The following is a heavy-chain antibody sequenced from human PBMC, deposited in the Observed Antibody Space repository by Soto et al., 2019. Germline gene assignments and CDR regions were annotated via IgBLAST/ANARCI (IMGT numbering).Heavy chain of an antibody. D-gene: IGHD5-12*01. Sequence: SVGSLRLSCAASGFSFSGSAMNWVRHASGKGLEWVGRIRSKANNYATAYAASVKGRFTISRDDSKNTAYLQMNSLKIEDTAVNYCTSSAIVATGFDSWGQGTLVTVSS. CDR2: IRSKANNYAT. V-gene: IGHV3-73*01. CDR3: TSSAIVATGFDS. J-gene: IGHJ4*02. CDR1: GFSFSGSA.